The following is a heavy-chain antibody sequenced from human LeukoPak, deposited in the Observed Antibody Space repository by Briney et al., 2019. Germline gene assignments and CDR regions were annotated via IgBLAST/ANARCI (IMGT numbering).Heavy chain of an antibody. J-gene: IGHJ6*03. V-gene: IGHV3-15*01. CDR3: TTDIAAAGTESDYYYYMDV. Sequence: PGGSLRLSCAASGFTFSNAWMSWVRQAPGKGLEWVGRIKSKTDGGTTDYAAPVKGRFTISRDDSKNTLYLQMNSLKTEDTAVYYCTTDIAAAGTESDYYYYMDVWGKGTTVTISS. CDR1: GFTFSNAW. D-gene: IGHD6-13*01. CDR2: IKSKTDGGTT.